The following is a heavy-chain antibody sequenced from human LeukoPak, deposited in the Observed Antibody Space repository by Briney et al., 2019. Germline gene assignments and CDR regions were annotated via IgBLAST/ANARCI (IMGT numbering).Heavy chain of an antibody. V-gene: IGHV4-59*10. J-gene: IGHJ5*02. CDR3: ARGRPLLNWFDP. CDR2: IYTSGST. D-gene: IGHD2-15*01. Sequence: SETLSLTCAVYGGSFSGYYWSWIRQPAGEGLEWIGRIYTSGSTNYNPSLKSRVTISVDTSKNQFSLKLSSVTAADTAVYYCARGRPLLNWFDPWGQGTLVTVSS. CDR1: GGSFSGYY.